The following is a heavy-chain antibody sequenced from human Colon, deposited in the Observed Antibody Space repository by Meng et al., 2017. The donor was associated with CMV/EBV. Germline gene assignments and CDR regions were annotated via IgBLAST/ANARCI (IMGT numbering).Heavy chain of an antibody. D-gene: IGHD2-21*01. CDR3: ARGPMIAEGV. CDR2: IYSGGST. J-gene: IGHJ4*02. Sequence: SLVISCATSGFTISSSYMAWIRQTPGKGLEWVALIYSGGSTYYADSVKGRLTISRDDSTDTLFLQMNNLQVEDTGLYYCARGPMIAEGVWGLGTLVTVSS. CDR1: GFTISSSY. V-gene: IGHV3-66*02.